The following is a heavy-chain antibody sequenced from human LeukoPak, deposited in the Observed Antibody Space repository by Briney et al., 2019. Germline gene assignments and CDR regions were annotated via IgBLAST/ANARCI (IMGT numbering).Heavy chain of an antibody. V-gene: IGHV3-23*01. J-gene: IGHJ4*02. CDR1: GFTLSSYA. CDR3: ARGRAVAEY. D-gene: IGHD6-19*01. Sequence: GGALRLSCAASGFTLSSYAISWVRQAPGKGLEWVSVISGSGGSTYYADSVKGRFTISRDNSKNTLYVQMHSLRAEVTAVYHCARGRAVAEYWGQGTLVTVSS. CDR2: ISGSGGST.